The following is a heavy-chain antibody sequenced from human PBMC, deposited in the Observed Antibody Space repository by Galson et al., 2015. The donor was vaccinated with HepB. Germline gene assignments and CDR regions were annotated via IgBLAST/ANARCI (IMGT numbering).Heavy chain of an antibody. Sequence: SLRLSCAASGFTFSSYAMSWVRQAPGKGLEWVSAISGSGGSTYYADSVKGRFTISRDNSKNTLYLQMNSLRAEDTAVYYCAKPPSPAAHYYYYMDVWGKGTTVTVSS. J-gene: IGHJ6*03. CDR1: GFTFSSYA. CDR3: AKPPSPAAHYYYYMDV. V-gene: IGHV3-23*01. CDR2: ISGSGGST.